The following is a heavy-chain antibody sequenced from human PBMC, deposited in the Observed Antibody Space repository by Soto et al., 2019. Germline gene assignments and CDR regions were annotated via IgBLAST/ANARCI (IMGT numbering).Heavy chain of an antibody. J-gene: IGHJ4*02. D-gene: IGHD4-4*01. V-gene: IGHV2-5*02. CDR2: IYWDDDK. CDR1: GFSISTDEVG. CDR3: AHRFLTTVSVGYDY. Sequence: KESGPTLVKPTQTLTLTCSFSGFSISTDEVGVGWIRQPPGKALEWLALIYWDDDKHYSPSLKSRLTITKDTSKNQVVLTVTNMDPVDTATYYCAHRFLTTVSVGYDYWGQGILVTVSS.